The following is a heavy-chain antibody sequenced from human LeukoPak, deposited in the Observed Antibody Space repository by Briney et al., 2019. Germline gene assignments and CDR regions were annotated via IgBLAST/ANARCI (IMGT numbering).Heavy chain of an antibody. CDR2: ISSSGSTI. CDR1: GFTFSSYE. Sequence: GGSLRLSCAASGFTFSSYEMNWVSQAPGKGLEWVSYISSSGSTIYYADSVKGRFTISRDNAKNSLYLQMNSLRAEDTAVYYCARGRNYDFWSGLFDPWGQGTLVTVSS. J-gene: IGHJ5*02. V-gene: IGHV3-48*03. CDR3: ARGRNYDFWSGLFDP. D-gene: IGHD3-3*01.